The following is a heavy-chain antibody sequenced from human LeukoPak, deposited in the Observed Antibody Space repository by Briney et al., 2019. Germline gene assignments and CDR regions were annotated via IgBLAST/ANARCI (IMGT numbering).Heavy chain of an antibody. V-gene: IGHV4-61*01. CDR3: ARGKAGNFDY. CDR1: GGSVSSGSCY. J-gene: IGHJ4*02. CDR2: IYYSGST. D-gene: IGHD3-10*01. Sequence: PSETLSLTCTVSGGSVSSGSCYWSWIRQPPGKGLEWIGYIYYSGSTNYNPSLKSRVTISVDTSKNQFSLKLSSVTAADTAVYYCARGKAGNFDYWGQGTLVTVSS.